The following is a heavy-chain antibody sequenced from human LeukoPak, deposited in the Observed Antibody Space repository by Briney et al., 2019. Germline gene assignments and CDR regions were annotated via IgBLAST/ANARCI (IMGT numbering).Heavy chain of an antibody. CDR3: AREGSSSWSAHPSYFDY. J-gene: IGHJ4*02. CDR1: GGSFSGYY. V-gene: IGHV4-59*01. D-gene: IGHD6-13*01. Sequence: SETLSLTCAVYGGSFSGYYWSWIRQPPGKGLEWIGYIYYSGSTNYNPSLKSRVTISVDTSKNQFSLKLSSVTAADTAVYYCAREGSSSWSAHPSYFDYWGQGTLVTVSS. CDR2: IYYSGST.